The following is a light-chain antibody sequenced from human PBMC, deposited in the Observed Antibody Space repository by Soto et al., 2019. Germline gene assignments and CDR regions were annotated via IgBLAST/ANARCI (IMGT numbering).Light chain of an antibody. J-gene: IGKJ3*01. CDR1: QSVGYSF. Sequence: EIVLTQSPGTLSLSPGERATLSCRASQSVGYSFLSWYQQKPGQAPRLLISGTSNRATGIPDRFSGSGSGTDFTLTISSLDPEDFAVYYCHQYGGSPPFTFGPGTRVDVK. CDR2: GTS. CDR3: HQYGGSPPFT. V-gene: IGKV3-20*01.